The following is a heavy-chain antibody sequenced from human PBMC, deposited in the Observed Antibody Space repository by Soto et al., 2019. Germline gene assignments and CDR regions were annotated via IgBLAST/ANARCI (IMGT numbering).Heavy chain of an antibody. Sequence: SETLSLTCTVSGDSVTGSSYYWSWVRQPPGKGLEWIGYIYYGDYTNYNPSLKSRVTISVDKSKNQFSLKLMFLSAADTAVYYCGRLEGLATISYYFDYWGQGALVTVSS. CDR2: IYYGDYT. CDR1: GDSVTGSSYY. D-gene: IGHD3-9*01. J-gene: IGHJ4*02. V-gene: IGHV4-61*05. CDR3: GRLEGLATISYYFDY.